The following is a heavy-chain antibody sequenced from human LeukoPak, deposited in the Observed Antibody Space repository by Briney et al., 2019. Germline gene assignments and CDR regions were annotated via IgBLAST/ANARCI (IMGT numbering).Heavy chain of an antibody. CDR2: IRSKAYGGTT. J-gene: IGHJ6*02. CDR3: TRGPDFGDYYYYGMDV. D-gene: IGHD3-16*01. Sequence: TGGSLRLSCTASGFTFGDYAMSWFRQAPGKGLEWVGFIRSKAYGGTTEYAASVKGRFTISRDDSKSIAYLQMNSLKTEDTAVYYCTRGPDFGDYYYYGMDVWGQGTTVTVSS. V-gene: IGHV3-49*03. CDR1: GFTFGDYA.